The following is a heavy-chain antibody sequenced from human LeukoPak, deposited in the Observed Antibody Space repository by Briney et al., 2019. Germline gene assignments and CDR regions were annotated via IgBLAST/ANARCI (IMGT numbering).Heavy chain of an antibody. Sequence: SETLSLTCTVSAGSISIYYWSWIRRPPGKGLEWIGSIYYTGSTNYNPSLESRVTMSVDTSKNQFSLKLSSLTAADTAVYFCARVFEDGYNSLFDYWGQGTLVTVSS. D-gene: IGHD5-24*01. CDR2: IYYTGST. J-gene: IGHJ4*02. V-gene: IGHV4-59*01. CDR3: ARVFEDGYNSLFDY. CDR1: AGSISIYY.